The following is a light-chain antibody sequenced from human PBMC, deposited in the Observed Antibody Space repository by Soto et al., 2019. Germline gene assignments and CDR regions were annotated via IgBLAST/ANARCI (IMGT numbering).Light chain of an antibody. J-gene: IGKJ1*01. Sequence: DIQMTQSPSSLSASVGDRVTITCRSSQTINNYLNWYLQRPGKAPVLLLYSTSTLQSGAPSRFSGRGSGTDFNLTISNLQPEDFATYYRQQFYGAPQTFGQGTRVDI. CDR3: QQFYGAPQT. CDR2: STS. CDR1: QTINNY. V-gene: IGKV1-39*01.